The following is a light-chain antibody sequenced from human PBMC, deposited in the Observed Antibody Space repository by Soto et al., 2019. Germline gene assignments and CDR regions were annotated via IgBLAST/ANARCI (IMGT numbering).Light chain of an antibody. J-gene: IGLJ2*01. CDR1: SSDVGKYNH. CDR2: EVS. Sequence: QSALTQPASVSGSPGQSITISCTGTSSDVGKYNHVSWYQQHPAKAPKLMIFEVSNRPSGVSNRFSGSKSGNTASLTISGLQAEDEAENYCSSYTGSSINTVVFGGGTKLTVL. CDR3: SSYTGSSINTVV. V-gene: IGLV2-14*01.